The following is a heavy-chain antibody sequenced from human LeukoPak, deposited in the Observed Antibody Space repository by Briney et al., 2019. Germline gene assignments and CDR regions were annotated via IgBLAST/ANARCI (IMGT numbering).Heavy chain of an antibody. Sequence: SETLSLTCTVSGGSISSYYWSWIRQPPGKGLEWIGYIYYSGSTNYNPSLKSRVTISVDTSKNQFSLKLSSVTAADTAVYYCAGGPIVVVPAYWFDPWGQGTQVTVSS. J-gene: IGHJ5*02. CDR2: IYYSGST. V-gene: IGHV4-59*01. CDR3: AGGPIVVVPAYWFDP. CDR1: GGSISSYY. D-gene: IGHD2-2*01.